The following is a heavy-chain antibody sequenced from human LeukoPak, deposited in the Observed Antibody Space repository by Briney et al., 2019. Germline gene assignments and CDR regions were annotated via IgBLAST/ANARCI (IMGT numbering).Heavy chain of an antibody. CDR3: ARAHRGYDSSGYYYSYYYYGMDV. CDR1: GFTFSSYS. Sequence: GGSLRLSCAASGFTFSSYSMNWVRQAPGKGLEWVSYISSSSSTIYYADSVKGRFTISRDNAKNSLYLQMNSLGAEDTAVYYCARAHRGYDSSGYYYSYYYYGMDVWGQGTTVTVSS. D-gene: IGHD3-22*01. CDR2: ISSSSSTI. V-gene: IGHV3-48*01. J-gene: IGHJ6*02.